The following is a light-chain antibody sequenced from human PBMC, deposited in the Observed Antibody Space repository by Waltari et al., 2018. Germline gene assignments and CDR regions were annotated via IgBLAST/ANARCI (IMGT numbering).Light chain of an antibody. V-gene: IGLV2-8*01. CDR3: SSYADSNNLV. J-gene: IGLJ2*01. Sequence: QSALTQPPSASGSPGQSVTISCTGTSSDIGGYNYVSWYQQHPGKAPKLMIYEVSKRPSGVPDRFPGSKSGNTASLTVSGLQAEDEADYYCSSYADSNNLVFGGGTKLTVL. CDR2: EVS. CDR1: SSDIGGYNY.